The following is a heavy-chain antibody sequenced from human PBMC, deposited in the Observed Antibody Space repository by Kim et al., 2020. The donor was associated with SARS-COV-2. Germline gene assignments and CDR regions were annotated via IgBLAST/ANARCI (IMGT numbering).Heavy chain of an antibody. D-gene: IGHD2-2*01. V-gene: IGHV4-34*01. J-gene: IGHJ3*02. CDR2: INHSGST. CDR3: ARGIVVVPAARGQRAFDI. CDR1: GGSFSGYY. Sequence: SETLSLTCAVYGGSFSGYYWSWIRQPPGKGLEWNGEINHSGSTNYNPSLKSRVTISVDTSKNQFSLKLSSATAADTAVYYCARGIVVVPAARGQRAFDIWGQGTMVTVSS.